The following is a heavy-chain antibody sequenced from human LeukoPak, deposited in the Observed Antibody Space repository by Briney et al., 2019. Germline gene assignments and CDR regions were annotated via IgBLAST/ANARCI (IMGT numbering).Heavy chain of an antibody. CDR3: ARDLVWFGDVPPYGMDV. J-gene: IGHJ6*02. CDR2: IRYDGSNK. CDR1: GFTFSSYG. V-gene: IGHV3-30*02. D-gene: IGHD3-10*01. Sequence: GGSLRLSCAASGFTFSSYGMHWVRQAPGKGLEWVAFIRYDGSNKYYADSVKGRFTISRDNSKNTLYLQMNSLRAEDTAVYYCARDLVWFGDVPPYGMDVWGQGTTVTVSS.